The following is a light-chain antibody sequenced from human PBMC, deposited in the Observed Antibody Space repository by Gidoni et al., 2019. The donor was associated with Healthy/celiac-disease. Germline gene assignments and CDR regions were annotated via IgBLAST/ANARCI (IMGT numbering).Light chain of an antibody. CDR1: NLGDKY. V-gene: IGLV3-1*01. J-gene: IGLJ2*01. Sequence: SSELTPPPSVSVSPGQTASITCSGDNLGDKYACWYQQKPGQSPVLVIYQDSKRPSGIHERFSGSNSGNTATLTISRTQAMDEADYYCQAWDSSTLVFGGGTKLTVL. CDR3: QAWDSSTLV. CDR2: QDS.